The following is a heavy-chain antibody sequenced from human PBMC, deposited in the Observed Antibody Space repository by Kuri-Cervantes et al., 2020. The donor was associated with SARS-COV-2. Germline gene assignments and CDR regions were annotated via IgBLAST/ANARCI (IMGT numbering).Heavy chain of an antibody. D-gene: IGHD3-10*01. CDR1: GFTFSNYG. J-gene: IGHJ6*02. V-gene: IGHV3-30*18. CDR2: ISYDGSHR. Sequence: GGSLRLSCAASGFTFSNYGMHWVRQAPGKGLEWVAVISYDGSHRYYADSVKVRFTISRDNSKNTLYLQMNSLRAEDTAVYYCAKVWSGSYSHYYYYAMDVWGQGTTVTVSS. CDR3: AKVWSGSYSHYYYYAMDV.